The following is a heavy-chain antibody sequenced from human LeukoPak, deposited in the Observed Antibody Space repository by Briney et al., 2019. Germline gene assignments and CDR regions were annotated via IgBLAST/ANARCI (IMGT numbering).Heavy chain of an antibody. Sequence: PSETLSLTCAVYGGSFSGYYWSWIRQPPGKGLEWIGEINHSGSTNYNPSLKSRVTISVDTSKNQFSLKLSSVTAADTAVYYCARGETYYYGSGSYYTYIYYFDYWGQGTLVTVSS. CDR3: ARGETYYYGSGSYYTYIYYFDY. CDR1: GGSFSGYY. V-gene: IGHV4-34*01. D-gene: IGHD3-10*01. J-gene: IGHJ4*02. CDR2: INHSGST.